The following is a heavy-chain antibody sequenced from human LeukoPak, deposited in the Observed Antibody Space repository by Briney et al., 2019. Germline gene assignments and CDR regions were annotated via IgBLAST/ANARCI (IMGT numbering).Heavy chain of an antibody. Sequence: GGSLRLSCAASGFTFSSYAMSWVRQAPGKGLEWVSAISGSGGSTYYADSVKDRFTISRDNSKNTLYLQMNSLRAEDTAVYYCAKGEFGYCSSTSCPNWFDPWGQGTLVTVSS. V-gene: IGHV3-23*01. J-gene: IGHJ5*02. D-gene: IGHD2-2*01. CDR3: AKGEFGYCSSTSCPNWFDP. CDR2: ISGSGGST. CDR1: GFTFSSYA.